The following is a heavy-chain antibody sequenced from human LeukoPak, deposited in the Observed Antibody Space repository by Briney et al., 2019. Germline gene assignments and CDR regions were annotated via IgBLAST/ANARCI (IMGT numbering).Heavy chain of an antibody. D-gene: IGHD6-13*01. V-gene: IGHV3-21*01. CDR1: GFTFNSYW. J-gene: IGHJ4*02. CDR3: VRVEFGYSSSWYNY. CDR2: ISGDSSHI. Sequence: PGGSLRLSCAASGFTFNSYWMSWVRQAPGKGLEWVSSISGDSSHIYYADSVKGRFTISRDNAENSLYLQMNGLRTEDTAVYYCVRVEFGYSSSWYNYWGQGTLVTVSS.